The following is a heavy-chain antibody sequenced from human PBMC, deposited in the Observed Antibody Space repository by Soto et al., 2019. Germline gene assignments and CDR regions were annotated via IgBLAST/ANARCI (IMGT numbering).Heavy chain of an antibody. D-gene: IGHD2-15*01. J-gene: IGHJ6*03. CDR3: ARVGCSGGSCDYYYSFTDV. Sequence: GGTLRLSFAASGFTFSSYSMNWVRHAPEKRLDWVSYISSSSSTIYYADSVKCRFTISRDNAKNSLYLQMNSLRAEDTAVYYCARVGCSGGSCDYYYSFTDVWGNGTTVTVSS. V-gene: IGHV3-48*01. CDR2: ISSSSSTI. CDR1: GFTFSSYS.